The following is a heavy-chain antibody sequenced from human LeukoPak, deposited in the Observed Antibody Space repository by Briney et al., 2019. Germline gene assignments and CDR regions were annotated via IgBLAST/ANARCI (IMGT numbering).Heavy chain of an antibody. J-gene: IGHJ4*02. V-gene: IGHV4-4*07. CDR3: ARDKYYYDSSGYYYFDY. Sequence: SETLSLTCSVSGGSISSYYWSWIRQPAGKGLEWIGLIHTSGSTNYNPSLKSRVTMSVDTSKNQFSLKLSSVTAADTAVYYCARDKYYYDSSGYYYFDYWGQGTLVTVSS. CDR1: GGSISSYY. CDR2: IHTSGST. D-gene: IGHD3-22*01.